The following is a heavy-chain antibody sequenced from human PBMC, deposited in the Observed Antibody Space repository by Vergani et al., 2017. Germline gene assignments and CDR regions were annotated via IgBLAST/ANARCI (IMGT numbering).Heavy chain of an antibody. CDR2: IYYSGST. CDR1: GGSISSGDYY. CDR3: ARLRRYCSSTSCRGRFDP. D-gene: IGHD2-2*01. Sequence: QVQLQESGPGLVKPSQTLSLTCTVSGGSISSGDYYWSWIRQPPGKGLEWIGYIYYSGSTYYNPSLKSRVTISVDTSKNQFSLKLSSVTAADTAVYYCARLRRYCSSTSCRGRFDPWGQGTLVTVSS. J-gene: IGHJ5*02. V-gene: IGHV4-30-4*08.